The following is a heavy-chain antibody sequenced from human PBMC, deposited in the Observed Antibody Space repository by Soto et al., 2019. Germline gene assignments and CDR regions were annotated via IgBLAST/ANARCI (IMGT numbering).Heavy chain of an antibody. CDR1: GFTFSDHY. Sequence: GSLRLSCAASGFTFSDHYMDWVRQAPGKGLEWVGRTRNIAYIFTTEYAASVEGRFTISRDDSKNSLYLQMNSLKTEDTAVYYCARDKWNSGYDYWGQGTLVTVSS. CDR3: ARDKWNSGYDY. CDR2: TRNIAYIFTT. J-gene: IGHJ4*02. V-gene: IGHV3-72*01. D-gene: IGHD1-20*01.